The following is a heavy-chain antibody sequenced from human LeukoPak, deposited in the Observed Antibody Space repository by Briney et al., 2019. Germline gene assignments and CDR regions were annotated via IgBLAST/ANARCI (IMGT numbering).Heavy chain of an antibody. D-gene: IGHD5-12*01. J-gene: IGHJ4*02. Sequence: KPSETLSLTCTVSGGSISSSSYYWGWIRQPPGKGLEWIGSIYYSGSTYYNPSLKSRVTISVDRSKNQFSLKLSSVTAADTAVYYCARLKTKGSIYSGYVDYWGQGTLVTVSS. CDR1: GGSISSSSYY. CDR2: IYYSGST. CDR3: ARLKTKGSIYSGYVDY. V-gene: IGHV4-39*07.